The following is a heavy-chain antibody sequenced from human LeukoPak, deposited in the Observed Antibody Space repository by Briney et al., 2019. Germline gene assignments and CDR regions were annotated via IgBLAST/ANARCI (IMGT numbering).Heavy chain of an antibody. Sequence: SETLSLTCTVSGGSISSYYWSWIRQPPGKGLEWIGYIYYSGSTNYNPSLKSRVTISVDTSKNQFSLKLSSVTAADAAVYYCARVYSSGWYEYFQHWGQGTLVTVSS. D-gene: IGHD6-19*01. CDR2: IYYSGST. CDR3: ARVYSSGWYEYFQH. V-gene: IGHV4-59*01. CDR1: GGSISSYY. J-gene: IGHJ1*01.